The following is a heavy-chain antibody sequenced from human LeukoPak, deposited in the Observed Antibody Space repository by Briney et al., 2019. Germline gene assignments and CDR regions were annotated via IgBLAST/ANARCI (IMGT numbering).Heavy chain of an antibody. CDR2: ISYDGSNK. Sequence: PGRSLRLSCAASGFTFSSYAMHWVRQAPGKGLEWVAVISYDGSNKYYAYSVKGRFTISRDNSKNTLYLQMNSLRAEDTAVYYCATGIDSSGYYYGYWGQGTLVTVSS. CDR3: ATGIDSSGYYYGY. V-gene: IGHV3-30-3*01. J-gene: IGHJ4*02. D-gene: IGHD3-22*01. CDR1: GFTFSSYA.